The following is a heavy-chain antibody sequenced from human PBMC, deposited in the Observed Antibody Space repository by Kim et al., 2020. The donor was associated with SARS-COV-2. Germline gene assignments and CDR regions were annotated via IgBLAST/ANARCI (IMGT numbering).Heavy chain of an antibody. Sequence: KGRFTISRDNSKNTLYLQMNSLRAEDTAVYYCAKVTTYYYDSMGSYYFDYWGQGTLVTVSS. CDR3: AKVTTYYYDSMGSYYFDY. V-gene: IGHV3-23*01. J-gene: IGHJ4*02. D-gene: IGHD3-22*01.